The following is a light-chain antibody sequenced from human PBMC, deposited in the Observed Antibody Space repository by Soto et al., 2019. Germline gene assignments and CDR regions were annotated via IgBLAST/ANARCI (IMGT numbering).Light chain of an antibody. CDR3: QQYERSPTT. CDR2: DAS. Sequence: EIVLTQSPATLSLSPGERATLSCRASQSVNSNLAWYQQKPGQAPRLLIFDASNRATGIPARFSGSGSGTDFTLTISRLEPEDFAVYYCQQYERSPTTFGGGTKVEIK. J-gene: IGKJ4*01. V-gene: IGKV3-20*01. CDR1: QSVNSN.